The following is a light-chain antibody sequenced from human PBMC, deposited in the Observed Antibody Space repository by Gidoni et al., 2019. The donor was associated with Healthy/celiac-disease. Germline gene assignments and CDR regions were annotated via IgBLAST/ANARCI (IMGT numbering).Light chain of an antibody. V-gene: IGKV4-1*01. J-gene: IGKJ2*01. CDR1: QSVLYSSNNKNY. CDR2: WAS. Sequence: DIVMTQSPDSLAVSLGERATINYKSSQSVLYSSNNKNYLAWYQQKPGQPPKLLIYWASTRESGVPDRFSGSGSGTDFTLTISSLQAEDVAVYYCQQYYSTPSGTFGQGTKLEIK. CDR3: QQYYSTPSGT.